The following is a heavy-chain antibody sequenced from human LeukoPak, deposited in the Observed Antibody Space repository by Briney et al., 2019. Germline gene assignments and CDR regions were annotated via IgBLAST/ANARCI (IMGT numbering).Heavy chain of an antibody. CDR3: ARADGSGSFYRMDV. CDR2: INPNSGGT. V-gene: IGHV1-2*04. D-gene: IGHD3-10*01. J-gene: IGHJ6*02. Sequence: GASVKVSCKASGYTFTGYYMHWVRQAPGQGLEWMGWINPNSGGTNYAQKFQGWVTMTRDTSISTAYMELSRLRSDDTAVYYCARADGSGSFYRMDVCGQGPTVTVSS. CDR1: GYTFTGYY.